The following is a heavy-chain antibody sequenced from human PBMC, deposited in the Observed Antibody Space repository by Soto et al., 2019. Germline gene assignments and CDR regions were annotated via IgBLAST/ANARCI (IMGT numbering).Heavy chain of an antibody. CDR1: GFTFSSYA. Sequence: GGSLRLSCAASGFTFSSYAMSWVRQAPGKGLEWVSAISGSGGSTYYADSVKGRFTISRDNSKNTLYLQMNSLRAEDTAVYYCAKDWYCSSTSCHAPFDSWAQGTMVTVSS. J-gene: IGHJ3*02. CDR3: AKDWYCSSTSCHAPFDS. D-gene: IGHD2-2*01. V-gene: IGHV3-23*01. CDR2: ISGSGGST.